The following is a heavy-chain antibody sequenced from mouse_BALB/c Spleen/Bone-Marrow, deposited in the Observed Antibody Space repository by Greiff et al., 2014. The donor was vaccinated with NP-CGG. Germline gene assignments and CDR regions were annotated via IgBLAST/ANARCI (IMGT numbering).Heavy chain of an antibody. D-gene: IGHD2-1*01. V-gene: IGHV1S127*01. CDR3: TRSRDYGNWFAY. J-gene: IGHJ3*01. Sequence: QVQLQQSGAELVKPGASVKMSCKASGYTFTSYWMHWVKQRPGQGLEWIGGIDPSDSYTSYXXKFKGKATLTVDTSSSTAYMQLSSLTSEDSAVYYCTRSRDYGNWFAYWGQGTLVTVSA. CDR1: GYTFTSYW. CDR2: IDPSDSYT.